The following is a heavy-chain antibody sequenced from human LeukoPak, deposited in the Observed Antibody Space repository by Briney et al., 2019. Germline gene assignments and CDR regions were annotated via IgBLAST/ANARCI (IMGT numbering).Heavy chain of an antibody. CDR3: ARDGVPNYDFWSGYLSDAFDI. CDR2: IIPILGIA. Sequence: SVKVSCKASGGTFSSYAISWVRQAPGQGLEWMGRIIPILGIANYAQKFQGRVTITADESTSTAYMELSSLRSEDTAVYYCARDGVPNYDFWSGYLSDAFDIWGQGTMVTVSS. V-gene: IGHV1-69*04. CDR1: GGTFSSYA. J-gene: IGHJ3*02. D-gene: IGHD3-3*01.